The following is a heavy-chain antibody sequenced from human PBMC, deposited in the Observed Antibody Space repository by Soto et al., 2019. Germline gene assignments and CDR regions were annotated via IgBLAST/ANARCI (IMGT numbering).Heavy chain of an antibody. CDR3: AGAAYCRGDCYSSYYYGMDV. V-gene: IGHV4-30-2*01. CDR2: IYHSGST. CDR1: GGSISSGGYS. Sequence: SETLSLTCAVSGGSISSGGYSWSWIRQPPGNGLEWIGYIYHSGSTYYNPSLKSRVTISVDRSKNQFSLKLSSVTAADTAVYYCAGAAYCRGDCYSSYYYGMDVWGQGTTVTVSS. J-gene: IGHJ6*02. D-gene: IGHD2-21*02.